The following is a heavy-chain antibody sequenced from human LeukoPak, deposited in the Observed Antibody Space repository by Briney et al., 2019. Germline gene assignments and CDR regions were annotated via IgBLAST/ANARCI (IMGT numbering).Heavy chain of an antibody. Sequence: SETLSLTCAVYGGSFSGYYWSWIRQPPGKGLEWIGEINHSGSTNYNPSLKSRVTISVDTSKNQFSQKLSSVTAADTAVYYCARKWLTRGGMDVWGKGTTVTVSS. D-gene: IGHD5-24*01. CDR3: ARKWLTRGGMDV. J-gene: IGHJ6*04. V-gene: IGHV4-34*01. CDR2: INHSGST. CDR1: GGSFSGYY.